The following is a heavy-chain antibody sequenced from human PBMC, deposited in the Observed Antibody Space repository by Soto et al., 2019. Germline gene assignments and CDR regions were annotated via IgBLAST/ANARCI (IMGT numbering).Heavy chain of an antibody. D-gene: IGHD4-4*01. Sequence: QVQLVESGGGVVQPGRSLRLSCAASGFTFSSYAMHWVRQAPGKGLEWVAVISYDGSNKYYADSVKGRFTIARDNSKNTLYLPMNSLRTEDTAVYYCASPLWRADYNWGYFDLWGRGTLVTVSS. CDR2: ISYDGSNK. J-gene: IGHJ2*01. CDR1: GFTFSSYA. V-gene: IGHV3-30-3*01. CDR3: ASPLWRADYNWGYFDL.